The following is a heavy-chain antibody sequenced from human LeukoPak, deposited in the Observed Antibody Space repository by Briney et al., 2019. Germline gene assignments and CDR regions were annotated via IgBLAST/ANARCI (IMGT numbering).Heavy chain of an antibody. Sequence: GGSLRLSCAASGFALSSYAMSWVRQAPGKGLEWVSATSSSDAGTYHAESVRGRFTISRDNSKNTLYLQMNSLRADDAAVYYCARAGAVVDNWFDPWGQGTLVTVSS. V-gene: IGHV3-23*01. J-gene: IGHJ5*02. CDR1: GFALSSYA. CDR2: TSSSDAGT. CDR3: ARAGAVVDNWFDP. D-gene: IGHD2-15*01.